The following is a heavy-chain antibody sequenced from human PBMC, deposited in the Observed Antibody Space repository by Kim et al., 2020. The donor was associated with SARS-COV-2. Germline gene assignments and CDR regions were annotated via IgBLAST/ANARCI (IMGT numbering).Heavy chain of an antibody. CDR2: ISWNSGSI. J-gene: IGHJ6*01. Sequence: GGSLRLSCAASGFTFDDYSMHWVRQAPGKGLEWVSGISWNSGSIGYADSVKGRFTISRDNAKNSLYLQMNSLRAEDTALYYCAKADWLLYYYYYGIDVWG. CDR3: AKADWLLYYYYYGIDV. CDR1: GFTFDDYS. V-gene: IGHV3-9*01. D-gene: IGHD3-9*01.